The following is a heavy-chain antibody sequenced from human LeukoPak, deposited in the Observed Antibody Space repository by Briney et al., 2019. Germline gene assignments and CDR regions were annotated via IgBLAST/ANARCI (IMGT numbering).Heavy chain of an antibody. V-gene: IGHV3-30-3*01. CDR3: ARAYPGEYCTNGVCYSYGMDV. Sequence: GGSLRLSCAASGFTFSSYWMSWVRQAPGKGLEWVAVISYDGSNKYYADSVKGRFTISRDNSKNTLYLQMNSLRAEDTAVYYCARAYPGEYCTNGVCYSYGMDVWGQGTTVTVSS. J-gene: IGHJ6*02. CDR2: ISYDGSNK. D-gene: IGHD2-8*01. CDR1: GFTFSSYW.